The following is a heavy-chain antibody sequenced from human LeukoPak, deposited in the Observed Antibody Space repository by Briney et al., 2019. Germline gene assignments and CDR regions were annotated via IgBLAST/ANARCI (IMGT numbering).Heavy chain of an antibody. CDR1: GFTFSNYP. CDR2: ISGSGANT. J-gene: IGHJ4*02. D-gene: IGHD1-1*01. CDR3: AKVVGTGTTPTDY. Sequence: GGSLRLSCAASGFTFSNYPMTGVRQAPGKGLEWVSVISGSGANTDYAESVKGRFTISRDDSKNTLSLQMNSLRAEDTAVYYCAKVVGTGTTPTDYWGQGTLVTVSS. V-gene: IGHV3-23*01.